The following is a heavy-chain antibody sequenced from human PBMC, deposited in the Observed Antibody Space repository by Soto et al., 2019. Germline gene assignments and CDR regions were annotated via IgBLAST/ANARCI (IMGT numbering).Heavy chain of an antibody. CDR1: GFTFDHYT. Sequence: HPGGSLRLSCAASGFTFDHYTMHWVRQAPGKGLEWVSLIGWDGGRTYYADSVKGRFTISRDNSENSLYFHMSSLRAEDTGRYFCAKELFAAAYAATSDFDLWGQGPLVT. V-gene: IGHV3-43*01. CDR2: IGWDGGRT. D-gene: IGHD2-15*01. CDR3: AKELFAAAYAATSDFDL. J-gene: IGHJ4*02.